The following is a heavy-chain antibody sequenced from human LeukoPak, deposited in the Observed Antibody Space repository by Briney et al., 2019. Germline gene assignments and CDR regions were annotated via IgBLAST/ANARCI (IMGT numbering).Heavy chain of an antibody. CDR2: LNPKSGGT. CDR1: GNTFSGHY. CDR3: ARVEVDYYGSGSLDAFDI. J-gene: IGHJ3*02. V-gene: IGHV1-2*02. D-gene: IGHD3-10*01. Sequence: ASVKVSCKASGNTFSGHYIHWVRQTPGQGLEWMGWLNPKSGGTNYAEKFRGRITMTRDSSMSTAYMELTRLTSDDTAVYYCARVEVDYYGSGSLDAFDIWGQGTMVTVSS.